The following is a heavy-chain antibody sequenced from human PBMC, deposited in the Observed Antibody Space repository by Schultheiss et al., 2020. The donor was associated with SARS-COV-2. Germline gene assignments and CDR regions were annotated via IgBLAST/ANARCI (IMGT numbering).Heavy chain of an antibody. J-gene: IGHJ3*02. Sequence: GGSLRLSCAASGFTFDDYAMHWVRQAPGKGLEWVSGIYSGGSTYYADSVKGRFTISRDNAKNSLYLQTNSLRAEDTAVYYCARDAGELLWFGIQPDAFDIWGQGTMVTVSS. CDR1: GFTFDDYA. V-gene: IGHV3-20*04. CDR3: ARDAGELLWFGIQPDAFDI. CDR2: IYSGGST. D-gene: IGHD3-10*01.